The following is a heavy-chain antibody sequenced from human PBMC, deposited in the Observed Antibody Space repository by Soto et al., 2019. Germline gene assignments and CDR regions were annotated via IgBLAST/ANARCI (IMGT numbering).Heavy chain of an antibody. Sequence: GGSLRLSCAASGFTFSSYDMHWVRQATGKGLEWVSAIGTAGDTYYPGSVKGRFTISRENAKNSLYLQMNSLRAGDTAVYYCARGRSVTGVDDAFDIWGQGTMVTVSS. CDR1: GFTFSSYD. CDR2: IGTAGDT. CDR3: ARGRSVTGVDDAFDI. V-gene: IGHV3-13*01. D-gene: IGHD4-4*01. J-gene: IGHJ3*02.